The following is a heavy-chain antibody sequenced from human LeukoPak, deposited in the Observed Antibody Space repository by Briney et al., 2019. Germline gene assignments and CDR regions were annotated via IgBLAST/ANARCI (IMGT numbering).Heavy chain of an antibody. D-gene: IGHD3-3*01. Sequence: PGGSLRLSCAASGFTFSRYSMNWVRQAPGKGLEWVSSISISSNYIYYPDALKGRFTISRDNAKNSLYLQMNSLRAEDTAVYYCARGSRLGVVGRDAFDIWGQGTMVTVSS. J-gene: IGHJ3*02. CDR1: GFTFSRYS. CDR3: ARGSRLGVVGRDAFDI. CDR2: ISISSNYI. V-gene: IGHV3-21*01.